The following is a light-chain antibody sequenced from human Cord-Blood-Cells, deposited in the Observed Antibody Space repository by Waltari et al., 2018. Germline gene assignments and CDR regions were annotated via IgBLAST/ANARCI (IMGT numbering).Light chain of an antibody. CDR1: QSISSY. Sequence: DIQMTQSPSSLSASVGDRVTITCRASQSISSYLNWYQQKPGKAPKLLIYAASSLQSWVTSRFSGSGSVTDFTLTISSLQPEDFATYYCQQSYSTPPITFGQGTRLEIK. V-gene: IGKV1-39*01. CDR2: AAS. J-gene: IGKJ5*01. CDR3: QQSYSTPPIT.